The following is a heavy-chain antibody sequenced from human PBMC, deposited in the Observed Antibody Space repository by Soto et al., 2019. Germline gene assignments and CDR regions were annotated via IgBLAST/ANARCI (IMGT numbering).Heavy chain of an antibody. Sequence: EVRLVESGGGLVQPGGSLRLSCEASGFTFSSYNLNWVRQAPGKGLEWVSYISSSSSTIYYADSVKGRFTISRDNAKNSLYLQMNSLRDEDTAVYYCARAPGESGSYYGFFDYWGHGTLVTVSS. J-gene: IGHJ4*01. V-gene: IGHV3-48*02. CDR3: ARAPGESGSYYGFFDY. D-gene: IGHD1-26*01. CDR1: GFTFSSYN. CDR2: ISSSSSTI.